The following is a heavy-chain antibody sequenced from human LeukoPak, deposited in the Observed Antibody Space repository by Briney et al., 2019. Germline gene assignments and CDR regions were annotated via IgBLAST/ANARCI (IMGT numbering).Heavy chain of an antibody. V-gene: IGHV1-2*02. Sequence: GASVKVSCKASGYTFTGYYMHWVRQAPGQGLEWMGWINPNSGGTNYAQKFQGRATMTRDTSISTAYMELSRLRSDDTAVYYCARVSSYGYGIKYYFDYWGQGTLVTVSS. CDR3: ARVSSYGYGIKYYFDY. J-gene: IGHJ4*02. CDR2: INPNSGGT. D-gene: IGHD5-18*01. CDR1: GYTFTGYY.